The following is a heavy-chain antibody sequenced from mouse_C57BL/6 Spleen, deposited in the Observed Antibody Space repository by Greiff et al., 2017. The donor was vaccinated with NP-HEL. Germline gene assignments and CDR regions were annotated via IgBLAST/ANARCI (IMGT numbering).Heavy chain of an antibody. CDR3: PIAEWDGGPWFSY. CDR1: GFTFSDYG. J-gene: IGHJ3*01. CDR2: ISSGSSTI. Sequence: EVQGVESGGGLVKPGGSLKLSCAASGFTFSDYGMHWVRQAPEKGLEWVAYISSGSSTICYADTVKGRFTISRDTAKTTLFLQMTSRGSEDTAMYSCPIAEWDGGPWFSYWDQVPLVTVSA. D-gene: IGHD4-1*01. V-gene: IGHV5-17*01.